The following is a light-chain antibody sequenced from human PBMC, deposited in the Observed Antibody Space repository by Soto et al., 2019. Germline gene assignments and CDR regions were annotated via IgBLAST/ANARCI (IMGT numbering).Light chain of an antibody. Sequence: QSVLTQPPSVSGAPGQRVTISCTGSRSNIGAGYDVHWYQQLLGTAPKLLIYGNIKRPSGVPDRFSGSKSGTSASLAITGLQAEDEAYYCCQSCDSSMSGSGVFGSVTKLTVL. V-gene: IGLV1-40*01. CDR2: GNI. J-gene: IGLJ1*01. CDR3: QSCDSSMSGSGV. CDR1: RSNIGAGYD.